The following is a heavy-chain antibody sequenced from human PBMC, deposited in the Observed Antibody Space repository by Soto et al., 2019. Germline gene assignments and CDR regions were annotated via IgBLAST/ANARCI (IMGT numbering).Heavy chain of an antibody. Sequence: GGSLRLSCTTSGFTFADYAMSWFRQTPGKGLEWVGFITGNAYGGTAAYAASVKGRFTIFRDNSKKTLYLQMNNLRPEDSAVYYCAKPRSSLEWPPFDSWGHGTLVTVSS. V-gene: IGHV3-49*03. CDR1: GFTFADYA. CDR2: ITGNAYGGTA. D-gene: IGHD3-3*01. J-gene: IGHJ5*01. CDR3: AKPRSSLEWPPFDS.